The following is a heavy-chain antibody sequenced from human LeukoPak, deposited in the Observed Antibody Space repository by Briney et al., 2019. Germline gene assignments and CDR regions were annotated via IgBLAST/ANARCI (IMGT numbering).Heavy chain of an antibody. J-gene: IGHJ4*02. V-gene: IGHV4-34*01. D-gene: IGHD1-1*01. Sequence: SETLSLTCAVYGESFSGYYWGWIRQPPGKGLEWIGSIYYSGSTYYNPSLKSRVTMSVDTSKNQFSLKLSSVTVADTAVYYCARDRGTWNDDGFDYWGQGTLVTVSS. CDR1: GESFSGYY. CDR2: IYYSGST. CDR3: ARDRGTWNDDGFDY.